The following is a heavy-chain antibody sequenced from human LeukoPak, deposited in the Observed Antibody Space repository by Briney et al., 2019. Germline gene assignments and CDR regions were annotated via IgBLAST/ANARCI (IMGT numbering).Heavy chain of an antibody. D-gene: IGHD2-21*01. CDR3: ARGLFRPPTFYFDL. CDR2: IYYSRST. J-gene: IGHJ2*01. Sequence: SETLSLTCTVSGGSISSYYWSWIRQPPGKGLEWIGYIYYSRSTNYNPSLKSRVTISVDTSRNQFSLKLSSVTAADTAVYYCARGLFRPPTFYFDLWGRGTLVTVSS. CDR1: GGSISSYY. V-gene: IGHV4-59*01.